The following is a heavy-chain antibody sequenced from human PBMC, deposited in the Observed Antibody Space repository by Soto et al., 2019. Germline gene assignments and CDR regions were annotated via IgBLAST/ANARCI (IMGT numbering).Heavy chain of an antibody. CDR2: IDPSDSYT. Sequence: PGESLKISCKGSGYSFTSYWISWGRQMPGKGLEWMGRIDPSDSYTNYSPSFQGHVTIPADKSISTAYLQWSSLKASDTAMYYCASTWRVNHGMDVWGQGTTVTVSS. D-gene: IGHD1-1*01. CDR1: GYSFTSYW. J-gene: IGHJ6*02. V-gene: IGHV5-10-1*01. CDR3: ASTWRVNHGMDV.